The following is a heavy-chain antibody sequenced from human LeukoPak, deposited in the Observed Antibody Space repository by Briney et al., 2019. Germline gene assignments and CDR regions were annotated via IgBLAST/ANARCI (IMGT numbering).Heavy chain of an antibody. D-gene: IGHD3-22*01. V-gene: IGHV1-2*02. CDR1: GYTFTSYG. CDR2: INPNSGGT. CDR3: ARPYYYDSSGYYWGY. Sequence: ASVTVSCKASGYTFTSYGISWVRQAPGQGLEWMGWINPNSGGTNYAQKFQGRVTMTGDTSISTAYMELSRPRSDDTAVYYCARPYYYDSSGYYWGYWGQGTLVTVSS. J-gene: IGHJ4*02.